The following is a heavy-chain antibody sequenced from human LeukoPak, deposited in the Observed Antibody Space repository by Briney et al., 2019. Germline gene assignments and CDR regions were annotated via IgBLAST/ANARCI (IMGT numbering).Heavy chain of an antibody. CDR3: AREFHSSGHAGTFDI. J-gene: IGHJ3*02. V-gene: IGHV3-30-3*01. CDR1: AFIFSGHW. D-gene: IGHD3-22*01. Sequence: PGGSLRLSCEGSAFIFSGHWMNWVRQAPGKGLEWAALMSLDVDNKIYADSVRGRFTVSTDNSRNTLYLQMNSLRTEDTAIYYCAREFHSSGHAGTFDIWGQGTMVTVSS. CDR2: MSLDVDNK.